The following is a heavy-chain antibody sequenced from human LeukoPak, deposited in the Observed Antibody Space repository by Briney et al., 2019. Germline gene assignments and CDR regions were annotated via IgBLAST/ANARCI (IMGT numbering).Heavy chain of an antibody. D-gene: IGHD5-12*01. CDR3: ARHEISGCSYYDNYNYYMDV. J-gene: IGHJ6*03. Sequence: GESLKISCKASGYSFTSFWIGWVRQVPGKGLEWMGIINPRDSDTRYSPSFQGQVTISADKSIDSAYLQWSSLKASDTAIYYCARHEISGCSYYDNYNYYMDVWGKGTTVTVSS. CDR1: GYSFTSFW. V-gene: IGHV5-51*01. CDR2: INPRDSDT.